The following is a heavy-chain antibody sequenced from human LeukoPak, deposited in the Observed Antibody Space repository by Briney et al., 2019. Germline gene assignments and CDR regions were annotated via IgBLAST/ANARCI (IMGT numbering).Heavy chain of an antibody. Sequence: SETLSLTCTVSGGSISSSSYYWGWIRQPPGKGLEWIGSIYYSGSTYYNTSLKSGATISVDTSKNQFSLKLSSVTAADTAVYYCARPKEYSSSLGFDYWGQGTLVTVSS. D-gene: IGHD6-6*01. CDR3: ARPKEYSSSLGFDY. CDR2: IYYSGST. CDR1: GGSISSSSYY. V-gene: IGHV4-39*01. J-gene: IGHJ4*02.